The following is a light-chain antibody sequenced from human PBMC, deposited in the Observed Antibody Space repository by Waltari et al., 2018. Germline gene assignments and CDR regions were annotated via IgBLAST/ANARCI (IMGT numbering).Light chain of an antibody. CDR2: WAS. J-gene: IGKJ3*01. CDR1: QSVLSSSNNKHY. CDR3: QQYYSTPDT. V-gene: IGKV4-1*01. Sequence: DIVMTQSPDSLAVSLGERATINCKSSQSVLSSSNNKHYLAWYQQKPGQPPKLLIYWASTRESGVPDRFSGSGSGTDFTLTISSLHAEDVAVYYCQQYYSTPDTFGPGTKVDIK.